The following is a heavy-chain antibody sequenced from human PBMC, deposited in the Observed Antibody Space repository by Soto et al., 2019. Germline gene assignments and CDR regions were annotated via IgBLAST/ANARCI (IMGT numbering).Heavy chain of an antibody. CDR3: ANILTVPKNY. CDR1: GFPFDSYV. Sequence: QVQLVESGGGVVLPGTSLKLSCAASGFPFDSYVMHWVRKAPGKGLEWVASTYYDASKQYYADSVKGRFTISRDNSKNTVSLQMNSLRPEATAVYYCANILTVPKNYWGQGTQVAVSS. V-gene: IGHV3-30*18. J-gene: IGHJ4*02. CDR2: TYYDASKQ. D-gene: IGHD1-20*01.